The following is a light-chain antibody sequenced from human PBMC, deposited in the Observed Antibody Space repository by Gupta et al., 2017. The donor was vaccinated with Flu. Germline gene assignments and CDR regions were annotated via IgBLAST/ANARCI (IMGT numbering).Light chain of an antibody. CDR2: EDS. CDR3: QSYDNGDPV. J-gene: IGLJ2*01. V-gene: IGLV6-57*03. Sequence: FVLTQHHSVSAAPRKPVTISCTRSEGHIVSNYVQWFQQRQGSAPTPIIYEDSQRPSVGPDRCIAAIDDSSTAALLTSAALRPDDEADYHCQSYDNGDPVFGGGTKLTVL. CDR1: EGHIVSNY.